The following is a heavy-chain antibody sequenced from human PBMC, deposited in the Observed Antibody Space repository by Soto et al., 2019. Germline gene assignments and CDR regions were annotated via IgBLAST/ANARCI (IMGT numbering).Heavy chain of an antibody. J-gene: IGHJ5*02. Sequence: SETLSLTCAVYGGSFSGYYWSWIRQPPGKGLEWIGEINHSESTNYNPSLKSRVTISVDTSKNQFSLKLSSVTAADTAVYYCARGFPPRYIWGSYRQNWFDPWGQGTLVTVSS. CDR3: ARGFPPRYIWGSYRQNWFDP. CDR1: GGSFSGYY. D-gene: IGHD3-16*02. V-gene: IGHV4-34*01. CDR2: INHSEST.